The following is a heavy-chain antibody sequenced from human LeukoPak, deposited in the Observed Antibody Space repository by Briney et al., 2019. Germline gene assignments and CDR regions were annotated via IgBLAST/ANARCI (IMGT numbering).Heavy chain of an antibody. D-gene: IGHD3-3*01. Sequence: SETLSLTCTVSGGSISSYYWSWIRQPAGKGLEWIGRIYTSGSTNYNPSLKSRVTMSVDTSKNQFSLKLSSVTAADTAVYYCARDYDSWSGYYTYGMDVWGQGTTVTVSS. CDR3: ARDYDSWSGYYTYGMDV. J-gene: IGHJ6*02. CDR1: GGSISSYY. V-gene: IGHV4-4*07. CDR2: IYTSGST.